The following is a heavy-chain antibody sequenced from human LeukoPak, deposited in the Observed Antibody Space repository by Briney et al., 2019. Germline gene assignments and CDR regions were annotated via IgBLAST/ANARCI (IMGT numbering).Heavy chain of an antibody. V-gene: IGHV3-7*01. J-gene: IGHJ6*02. CDR2: IKQDGSEK. Sequence: GGSLRLSRAASGFTFSSYWMSWVRQAPGKGLEWVANIKQDGSEKYYVDSVKGRFTISRDNAKNSLYLQMNSLRAEDTAVYYCARDFRYYYYYYGMDVWGQGTTVTVSS. CDR1: GFTFSSYW. CDR3: ARDFRYYYYYYGMDV.